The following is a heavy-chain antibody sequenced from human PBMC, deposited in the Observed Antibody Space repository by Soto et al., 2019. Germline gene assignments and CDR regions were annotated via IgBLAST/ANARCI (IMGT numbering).Heavy chain of an antibody. D-gene: IGHD3-10*01. CDR1: GGSISTYY. J-gene: IGHJ4*02. V-gene: IGHV4-4*07. Sequence: PSETLSLTCTVSGGSISTYYWSWIRQPAGKGLEWIGRIYSSGSTNYNPSLKSRVTMSVDTPKNQFSLKMSSVTAADTAVYYCAREGKGVPYNFDYWGQGTLVTV. CDR2: IYSSGST. CDR3: AREGKGVPYNFDY.